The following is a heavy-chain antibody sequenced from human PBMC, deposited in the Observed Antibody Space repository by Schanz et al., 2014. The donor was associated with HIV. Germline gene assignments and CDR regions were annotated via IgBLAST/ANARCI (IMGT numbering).Heavy chain of an antibody. CDR1: GGSFSSYA. V-gene: IGHV1-69*01. Sequence: QVQLVQSGAEVKKPGSSVKVSCKASGGSFSSYAINWVRQAPGQGLEWMGGIIPIFGTANYAQKFQGRVTIIADESTSTAYMELSSLRSADTAVYFCARAAFSSEYYYGMDVWGQGTPVTVSS. D-gene: IGHD3-3*02. CDR2: IIPIFGTA. CDR3: ARAAFSSEYYYGMDV. J-gene: IGHJ6*02.